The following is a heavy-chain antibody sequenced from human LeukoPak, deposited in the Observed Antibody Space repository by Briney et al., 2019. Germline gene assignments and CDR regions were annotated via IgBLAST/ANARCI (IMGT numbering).Heavy chain of an antibody. J-gene: IGHJ3*02. V-gene: IGHV1-24*01. Sequence: ASVKVSCKVSGYTLTELSMHWVRQAPGKGLEWMGGFDPEDGETIYAQKFQGRVTMTEDTSTDTAYMELGSLRSEDTAVYYCAGSSFLTVGMSDAFDIWGQGTMVTVSS. CDR2: FDPEDGET. CDR1: GYTLTELS. CDR3: AGSSFLTVGMSDAFDI. D-gene: IGHD4-23*01.